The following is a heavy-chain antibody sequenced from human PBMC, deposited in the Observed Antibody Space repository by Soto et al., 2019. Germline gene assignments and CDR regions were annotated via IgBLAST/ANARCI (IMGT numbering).Heavy chain of an antibody. CDR1: GFTFTSYG. Sequence: QVQLVQSGAEVKKHGASMKVSCKASGFTFTSYGISWVRQAPGQGLEWMGWVSAYNGNTHYAQKLQGRVTMTTDTSTTTAYMELRSLISDDTAVYYCSRGGSSWQPHEDYWGQGTLVTVSS. V-gene: IGHV1-18*01. J-gene: IGHJ4*02. D-gene: IGHD6-13*01. CDR2: VSAYNGNT. CDR3: SRGGSSWQPHEDY.